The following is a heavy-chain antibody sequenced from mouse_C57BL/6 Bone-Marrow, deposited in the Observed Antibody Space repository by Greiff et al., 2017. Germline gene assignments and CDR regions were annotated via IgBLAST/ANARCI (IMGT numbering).Heavy chain of an antibody. CDR2: IYPRSGNT. Sequence: VQLQESGAELARPGASVKLSFKASGYTFTSYGISWVKQRTGQGLEWIGEIYPRSGNTYYNEKFKGKATLTADKSSSTAYMELRSLTSEDSAVYFCARATIMVTTGRFAYWGQGTLVTVSA. J-gene: IGHJ3*01. CDR1: GYTFTSYG. CDR3: ARATIMVTTGRFAY. V-gene: IGHV1-81*01. D-gene: IGHD2-2*01.